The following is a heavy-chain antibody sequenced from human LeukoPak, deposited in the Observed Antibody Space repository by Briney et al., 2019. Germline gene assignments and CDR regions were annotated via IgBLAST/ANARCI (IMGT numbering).Heavy chain of an antibody. Sequence: GSLRLSCPASGFTFGDYAMSWVRQAPGKGLEWVGFIRSKAYGGTTEYAASVKGRFTISRDDSKSIAYLQVNSLKTEDTAVYYCTRENYQWTRESYYYGMDVWGKGTTVTVSS. CDR3: TRENYQWTRESYYYGMDV. D-gene: IGHD3-10*01. J-gene: IGHJ6*04. CDR2: IRSKAYGGTT. V-gene: IGHV3-49*04. CDR1: GFTFGDYA.